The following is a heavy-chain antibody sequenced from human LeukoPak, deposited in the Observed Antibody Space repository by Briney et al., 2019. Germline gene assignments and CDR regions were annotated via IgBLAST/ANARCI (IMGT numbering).Heavy chain of an antibody. D-gene: IGHD7-27*01. Sequence: PGGSLRLSCAASGFTFSSYGMHWVRQAPGKGLEWVAVISYDGSNKYYADSVKGRFTIPRDNSKNTLYLQMNSLRAEDTAVYYCAKGELTGVAMDWFDPWGQGTLVTVSS. CDR2: ISYDGSNK. V-gene: IGHV3-30*18. CDR1: GFTFSSYG. J-gene: IGHJ5*02. CDR3: AKGELTGVAMDWFDP.